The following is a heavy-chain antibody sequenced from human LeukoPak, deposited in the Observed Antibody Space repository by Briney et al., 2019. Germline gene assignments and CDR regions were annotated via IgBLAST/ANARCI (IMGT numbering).Heavy chain of an antibody. J-gene: IGHJ3*02. V-gene: IGHV3-13*04. Sequence: GGSLRLSCAASGFTFSSYDMHWVRQATGEGLEWVSAIGTAGDTYYPGSVKGRFTISRENAKNSLYLQMNSLRAGDTAVYYCARGSYCSGGSCYSQGAFDIWGQGTMVTVSS. CDR1: GFTFSSYD. CDR2: IGTAGDT. CDR3: ARGSYCSGGSCYSQGAFDI. D-gene: IGHD2-15*01.